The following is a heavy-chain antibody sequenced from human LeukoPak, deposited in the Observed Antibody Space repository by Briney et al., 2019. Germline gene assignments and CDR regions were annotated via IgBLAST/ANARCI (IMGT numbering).Heavy chain of an antibody. CDR2: INHSGST. CDR1: GGSFSGYY. V-gene: IGHV4-34*01. D-gene: IGHD6-13*01. J-gene: IGHJ5*02. CDR3: ARGSKAAAGTGNWFDP. Sequence: SETLSLTCAVYGGSFSGYYWSWIRQPPGKGLEWIGEINHSGSTNYNPSLKSRVTISVDTSKNQFSLKLSSVTAADTAVYHCARGSKAAAGTGNWFDPWGQGTLVTVSS.